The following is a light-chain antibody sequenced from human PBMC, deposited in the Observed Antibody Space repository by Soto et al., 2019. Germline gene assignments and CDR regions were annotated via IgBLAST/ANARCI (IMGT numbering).Light chain of an antibody. CDR3: EANCNAPRS. CDR1: QSISRC. Sequence: DIQMTQSPSSLSASVGDRVTITCRASQSISRCLNWYQQQPGKAPKLLIYDASSLQRGVPSRFSGSGSGTDFPIPLCRLKAEDFAIYFCEANCNAPRSLGQGTRLEIK. V-gene: IGKV1-39*01. J-gene: IGKJ5*01. CDR2: DAS.